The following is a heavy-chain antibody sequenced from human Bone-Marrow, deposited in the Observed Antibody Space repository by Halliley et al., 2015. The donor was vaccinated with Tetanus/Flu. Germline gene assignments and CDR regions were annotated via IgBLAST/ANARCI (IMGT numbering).Heavy chain of an antibody. D-gene: IGHD3-3*01. CDR3: ARGAQMIFAGVIAPIDK. V-gene: IGHV3-30-3*01. Sequence: ISSDGNNKYYAASVKGRFTLSRDNSKNILSLEMNSLTTEDTAVYYCARGAQMIFAGVIAPIDKWGQGILVTVSS. J-gene: IGHJ4*02. CDR2: ISSDGNNK.